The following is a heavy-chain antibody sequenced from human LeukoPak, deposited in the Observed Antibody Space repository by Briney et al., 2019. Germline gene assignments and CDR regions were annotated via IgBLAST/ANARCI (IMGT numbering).Heavy chain of an antibody. CDR3: ARYGFSTVWQGGWHAFDI. D-gene: IGHD6-13*01. CDR2: INPTTGDT. Sequence: GASVKVSCKASGYTFTSYYMHWVRQAPGQGLEWMGIINPTTGDTTYAQKFQGGLTMTRDMSTSTVYMELSSLTSEDTAVFYCARYGFSTVWQGGWHAFDIWGQGTVVTVSS. CDR1: GYTFTSYY. J-gene: IGHJ3*02. V-gene: IGHV1-46*01.